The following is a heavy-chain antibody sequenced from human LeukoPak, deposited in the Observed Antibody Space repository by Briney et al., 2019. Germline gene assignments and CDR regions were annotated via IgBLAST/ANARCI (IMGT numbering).Heavy chain of an antibody. CDR1: GFTFSRYW. V-gene: IGHV3-74*01. CDR2: INNDGSTT. D-gene: IGHD3-10*01. CDR3: ARDWTYGSGLFDP. Sequence: GGSLRLSCAASGFTFSRYWMHWVRQAPGKGLVWISHINNDGSTTSYADSVKGRFTISRDNAKNTLYLQMNSLRAEDTAVYYCARDWTYGSGLFDPWGQGTLVTVSS. J-gene: IGHJ5*02.